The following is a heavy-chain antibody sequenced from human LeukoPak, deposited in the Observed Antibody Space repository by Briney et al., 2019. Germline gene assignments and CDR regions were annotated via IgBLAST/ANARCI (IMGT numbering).Heavy chain of an antibody. CDR2: ISSSSTYI. CDR1: GFTFSRYT. D-gene: IGHD3-10*01. V-gene: IGHV3-21*01. CDR3: ARDDRLYFGELYPEGFDP. J-gene: IGHJ5*02. Sequence: GGSLRLSCADSGFTFSRYTMQWVRQAPGKGLEWVSSISSSSTYIYYADSVKGRFTISRDNAKNSLYLQMNNLRADDTAVYYCARDDRLYFGELYPEGFDPWGQGTLVTVSS.